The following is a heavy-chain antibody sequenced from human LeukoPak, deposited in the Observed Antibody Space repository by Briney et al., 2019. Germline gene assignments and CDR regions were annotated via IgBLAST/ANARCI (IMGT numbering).Heavy chain of an antibody. V-gene: IGHV4-31*03. CDR1: GGSLHRGGYY. Sequence: SETLSLTCTVSGGSLHRGGYYWSWIRQHPGKGLEWVGYIFNSGTTYYNPSLRSRITISADTSKNQFSLKLNSVTAADTAVYYCARAGDGSDYHVDFWGQGTLVTVSS. D-gene: IGHD3-22*01. CDR3: ARAGDGSDYHVDF. CDR2: IFNSGTT. J-gene: IGHJ4*02.